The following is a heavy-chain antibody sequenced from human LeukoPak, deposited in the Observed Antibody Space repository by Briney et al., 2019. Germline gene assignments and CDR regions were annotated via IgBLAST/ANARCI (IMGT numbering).Heavy chain of an antibody. J-gene: IGHJ4*02. V-gene: IGHV1-2*02. CDR1: GYTFAGYY. CDR2: INSNSGGT. CDR3: AKEWIGLFDY. Sequence: ASVKVSCKASGYTFAGYYIHWVRQAPGQGLEWMGWINSNSGGTNYAQKFQGRVTMTRDTSITTAYMELSSLSSDDTAVYYCAKEWIGLFDYWGQGTLVTVSS. D-gene: IGHD3-10*01.